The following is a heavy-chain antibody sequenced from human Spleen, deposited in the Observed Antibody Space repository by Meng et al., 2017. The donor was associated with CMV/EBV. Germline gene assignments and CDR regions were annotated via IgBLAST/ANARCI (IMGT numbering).Heavy chain of an antibody. CDR2: IYPGDSDT. V-gene: IGHV5-51*01. CDR1: GYRFTNYW. CDR3: ARFYGRSPPFYYFGMDV. D-gene: IGHD3-16*01. Sequence: KVSCKASGYRFTNYWIGWVRQMPGRGLEWMGIIYPGDSDTRYSPSFQGQVTISADKSISTAYLQWSSLKASDTAMYYCARFYGRSPPFYYFGMDVWGQGTTVTVSS. J-gene: IGHJ6*02.